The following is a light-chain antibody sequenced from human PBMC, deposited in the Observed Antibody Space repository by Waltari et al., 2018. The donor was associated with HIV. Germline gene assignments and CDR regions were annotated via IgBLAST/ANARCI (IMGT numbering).Light chain of an antibody. Sequence: IVLTQSPGTLSLSPGESATLSCMASQSISGYLAWYQQKAGQAPRILIYDSSNRDTGIPARLSGSGSRTDCTLTISSLEPEDFAVYYCQQRANWPPPWTFGQGTKVE. CDR3: QQRANWPPPWT. V-gene: IGKV3-11*01. CDR1: QSISGY. J-gene: IGKJ1*01. CDR2: DSS.